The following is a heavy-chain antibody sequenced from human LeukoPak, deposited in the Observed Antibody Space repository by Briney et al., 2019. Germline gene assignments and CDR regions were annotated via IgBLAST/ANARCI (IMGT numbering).Heavy chain of an antibody. Sequence: GESLKISCETSGYSFTTYWIGWVRQMPGTGLEWVGAIYPDDSDTIYSPSFQGQVTISADKSVRTAYLQWNSLKASDTAMYYCERGIAAAGTGFDYWGQGTLVTVSS. J-gene: IGHJ4*02. D-gene: IGHD6-13*01. CDR3: ERGIAAAGTGFDY. CDR2: IYPDDSDT. CDR1: GYSFTTYW. V-gene: IGHV5-51*01.